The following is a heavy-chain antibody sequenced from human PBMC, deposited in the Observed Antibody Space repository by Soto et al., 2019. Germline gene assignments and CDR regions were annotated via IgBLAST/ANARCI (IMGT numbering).Heavy chain of an antibody. Sequence: GGSLRLSCAASGFTFSSYAMHWVRQAPGKGLEYVSAISSNGGSTYYANSVKGRFTISRDNSKNTLYLQMGSLRAEDMAVYYCARDKGTSYYYYYYMDVWGKGTTVTVSS. J-gene: IGHJ6*03. CDR3: ARDKGTSYYYYYYMDV. CDR2: ISSNGGST. D-gene: IGHD1-1*01. V-gene: IGHV3-64*01. CDR1: GFTFSSYA.